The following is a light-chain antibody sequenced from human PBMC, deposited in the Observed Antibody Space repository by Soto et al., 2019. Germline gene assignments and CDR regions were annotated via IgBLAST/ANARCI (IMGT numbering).Light chain of an antibody. J-gene: IGLJ2*01. CDR3: ATWDRSLSVGV. Sequence: QSVLTQPPSVSAAPGQKVTISCSGSSSNIGNNYVFWYQQLPGTAPKLLIYDNDKRPSGIPDRFSGSKSGTSATLGITGLQTGDEADYYCATWDRSLSVGVFGGGTQLPVL. CDR2: DND. CDR1: SSNIGNNY. V-gene: IGLV1-51*01.